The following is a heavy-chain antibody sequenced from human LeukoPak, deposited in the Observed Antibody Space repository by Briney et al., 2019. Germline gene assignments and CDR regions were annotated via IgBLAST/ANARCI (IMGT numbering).Heavy chain of an antibody. CDR3: ARAPPYSSGWYSF. V-gene: IGHV3-11*01. CDR2: ISSSGSTI. D-gene: IGHD6-19*01. J-gene: IGHJ4*02. CDR1: GFTFSDYY. Sequence: GGSLRLSCAASGFTFSDYYMSWIRQAPGKGLEWVSYISSSGSTIYYADSVKGRFTISRDNAKNSLYLQMNSLRAEDTAVNYCARAPPYSSGWYSFWGQGTLVTVSS.